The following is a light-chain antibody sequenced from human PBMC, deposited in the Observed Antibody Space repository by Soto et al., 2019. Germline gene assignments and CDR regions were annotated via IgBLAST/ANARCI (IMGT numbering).Light chain of an antibody. CDR3: QQSFSIPFT. J-gene: IGKJ3*01. V-gene: IGKV1-39*01. CDR1: QTIGKY. CDR2: DAS. Sequence: DIQMTQSPSSLSATVGDRVTITCRASQTIGKYLNWYQQQPGKVPKLLIYDASYLPSGVPSRFSGSESGTDFTLNISDLRPEDFATYYCQQSFSIPFTFGPGTKVDI.